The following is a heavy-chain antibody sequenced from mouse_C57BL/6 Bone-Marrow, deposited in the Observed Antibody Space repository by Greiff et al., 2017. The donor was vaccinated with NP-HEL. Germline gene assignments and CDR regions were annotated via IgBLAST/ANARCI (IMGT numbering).Heavy chain of an antibody. D-gene: IGHD2-2*01. V-gene: IGHV1-59*01. Sequence: VQLQQSGAELVRPGTSVKLSCKASGYTFTSYWMHWVKQRPGQGLEWIGVIDPSDSYTNYNQKFKGKATLTVDTSSSTAYMQLSSLTSEDSAVYYGARGVIYYGYDGFAYWGQGTLVTVSA. CDR1: GYTFTSYW. CDR2: IDPSDSYT. CDR3: ARGVIYYGYDGFAY. J-gene: IGHJ3*01.